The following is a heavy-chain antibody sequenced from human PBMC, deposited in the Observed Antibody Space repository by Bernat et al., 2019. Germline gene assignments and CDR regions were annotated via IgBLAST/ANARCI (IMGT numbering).Heavy chain of an antibody. CDR1: GFTFSSYA. Sequence: EVQLLESGGGLVQPGGSLRLSCAASGFTFSSYAMSWVRQAPGKGLEWVSAISGSGGSTYYADSVKGRFTISRDNSKNTLYLQMNSLRAEATALYYFANRVPGGGVYYWGQGTMVTVSS. V-gene: IGHV3-23*01. CDR2: ISGSGGST. CDR3: ANRVPGGGVYY. D-gene: IGHD3-16*01. J-gene: IGHJ4*02.